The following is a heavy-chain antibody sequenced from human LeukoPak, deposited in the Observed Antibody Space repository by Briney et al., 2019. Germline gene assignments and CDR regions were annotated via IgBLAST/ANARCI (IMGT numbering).Heavy chain of an antibody. V-gene: IGHV4-61*02. CDR3: ASVYCSGGSCYEHY. Sequence: ASETLSLTCTVSGGSISSGSYYWSWIRQPAGKGLEWIGRIYTSGSTNYNPSLKSRVTISVDTSKNQFSLKLSSVTAADTAVYYCASVYCSGGSCYEHYWGQGTLVTVSS. CDR1: GGSISSGSYY. CDR2: IYTSGST. J-gene: IGHJ4*02. D-gene: IGHD2-15*01.